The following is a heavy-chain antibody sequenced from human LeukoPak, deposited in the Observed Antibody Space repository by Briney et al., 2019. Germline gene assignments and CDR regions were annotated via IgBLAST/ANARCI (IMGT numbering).Heavy chain of an antibody. V-gene: IGHV4-59*01. CDR2: IYYSGST. J-gene: IGHJ3*02. CDR3: ARESYYDSSGYSHDAFDI. D-gene: IGHD3-22*01. Sequence: SETLSLTCTVSGGSISSYYWNWIRQPPGKGLEWIGYIYYSGSTNYNPSLKSRVTISVDTSKNQFSLRLSSVTAADTAVYYCARESYYDSSGYSHDAFDIWGQGTMVTVSS. CDR1: GGSISSYY.